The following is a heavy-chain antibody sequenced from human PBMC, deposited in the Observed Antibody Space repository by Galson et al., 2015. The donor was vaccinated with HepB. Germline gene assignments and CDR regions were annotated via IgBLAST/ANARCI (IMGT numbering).Heavy chain of an antibody. D-gene: IGHD3-3*01. J-gene: IGHJ5*02. CDR2: IIPIFGTA. V-gene: IGHV1-69*13. CDR1: GGTFSSYA. Sequence: SVKVSCKASGGTFSSYAISWVRQAPGQGLEWMGGIIPIFGTANYVQKFKGRVTITADESTSTAYMELSSLRSEDTAVYYCASEPSNYDFWSGFPNPFDPWGQGTLVTVSS. CDR3: ASEPSNYDFWSGFPNPFDP.